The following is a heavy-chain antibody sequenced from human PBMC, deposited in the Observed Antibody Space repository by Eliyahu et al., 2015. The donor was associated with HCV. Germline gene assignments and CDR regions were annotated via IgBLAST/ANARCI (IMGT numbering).Heavy chain of an antibody. CDR1: GXSFSGYY. D-gene: IGHD6-13*01. Sequence: QVQLQQWGAGLLKPSETLSLTCXVSGXSFSGYYWXWIRQPPGKGLEWIGEINXSGSTNYNPSLKSRVTISVDTSKNQFSLKVSDVTAADTAVYYCARGYSSSWTMNYYYYGMDVWGQGTTVIVSS. CDR2: INXSGST. V-gene: IGHV4-34*01. CDR3: ARGYSSSWTMNYYYYGMDV. J-gene: IGHJ6*02.